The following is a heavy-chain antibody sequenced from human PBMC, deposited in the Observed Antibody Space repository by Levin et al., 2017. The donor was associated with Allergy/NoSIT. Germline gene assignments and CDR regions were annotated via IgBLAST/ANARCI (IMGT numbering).Heavy chain of an antibody. CDR2: MNPNSGNT. V-gene: IGHV1-8*01. CDR3: ARGSSGYSLDYYYGMDV. CDR1: GYTFTSYD. J-gene: IGHJ6*02. Sequence: ASVKVSCKASGYTFTSYDINWVRQATGQGLEWMGWMNPNSGNTGYAQKFQGRVTMTRNTSISTAYMELSSLRSEDTAVYYCARGSSGYSLDYYYGMDVWGQGTTVTVSS. D-gene: IGHD6-19*01.